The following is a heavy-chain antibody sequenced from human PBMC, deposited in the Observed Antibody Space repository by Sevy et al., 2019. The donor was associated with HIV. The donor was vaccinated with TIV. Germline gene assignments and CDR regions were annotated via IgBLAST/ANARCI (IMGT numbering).Heavy chain of an antibody. D-gene: IGHD5-18*01. V-gene: IGHV3-7*01. Sequence: GGSLRISCAASGFTFSSYWMSWVRQAPGKGLEWVATMKEDGSEKYYVDSVKGRFTISRDNAKNSLYVQMNSLRAEDTAVYYCVREGLGGFSYSLDCWGQGTLVTVSS. J-gene: IGHJ4*02. CDR3: VREGLGGFSYSLDC. CDR2: MKEDGSEK. CDR1: GFTFSSYW.